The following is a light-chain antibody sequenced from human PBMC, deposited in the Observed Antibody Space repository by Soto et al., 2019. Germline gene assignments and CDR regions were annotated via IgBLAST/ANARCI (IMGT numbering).Light chain of an antibody. Sequence: QSALTQPPSASGSLGQSVTISCTGTSSDVGGYKYVAWYQQHPGKAPKLMIYEVSKRPSGVPDRLSCSKSGNTASLTVSGLQAEDEADYYCSSYAGSNNGVFGGGTKLTVL. J-gene: IGLJ2*01. CDR2: EVS. CDR1: SSDVGGYKY. V-gene: IGLV2-8*01. CDR3: SSYAGSNNGV.